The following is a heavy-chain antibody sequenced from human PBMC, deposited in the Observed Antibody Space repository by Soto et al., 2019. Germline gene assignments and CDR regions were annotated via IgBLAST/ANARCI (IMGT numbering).Heavy chain of an antibody. CDR2: IYATGTT. CDR1: GASISGFY. Sequence: PAETLSLTCTVSGASISGFYWSWIRKSAGKGLEWIGRIYATGTTDYNPSLKSRVMMSVDTSKKQFSLKLRSVTAADTAVYYCVRDGTKTLRHGFDPRGQR. V-gene: IGHV4-4*07. J-gene: IGHJ5*02. CDR3: VRDGTKTLRHGFDP. D-gene: IGHD1-1*01.